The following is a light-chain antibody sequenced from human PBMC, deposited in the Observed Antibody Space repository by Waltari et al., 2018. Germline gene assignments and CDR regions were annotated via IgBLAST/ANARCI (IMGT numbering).Light chain of an antibody. CDR3: QQYYTTPT. J-gene: IGKJ1*01. CDR1: QSLTRRY. CDR2: GAS. V-gene: IGKV3-20*01. Sequence: EIVLTQSPGTLSLSPGERATLSCRASQSLTRRYLAWYQQKPGQAPRLLIYGASSRAAGIPDRFSGSGSGTDFTLTINSLQAEDVAVYYCQQYYTTPTFGQGTKVEIK.